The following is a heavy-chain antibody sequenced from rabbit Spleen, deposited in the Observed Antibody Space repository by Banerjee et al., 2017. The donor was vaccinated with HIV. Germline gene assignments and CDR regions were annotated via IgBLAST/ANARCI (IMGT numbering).Heavy chain of an antibody. CDR3: ARDAGTSFSTYGMDV. J-gene: IGHJ6*01. CDR1: GFSFNSGYD. CDR2: IYAGSSGST. D-gene: IGHD8-1*01. Sequence: QSLEESGGGLVQPEGSLTLTCTASGFSFNSGYDMCWVRQAPGKGLEWIACIYAGSSGSTYSATWAKGRFTISKTSSTTVTLQMTSLTAADTATYFCARDAGTSFSTYGMDVWGPGTLVTVS. V-gene: IGHV1S40*01.